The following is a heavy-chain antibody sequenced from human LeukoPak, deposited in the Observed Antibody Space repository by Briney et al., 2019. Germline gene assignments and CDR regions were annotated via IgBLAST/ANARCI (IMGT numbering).Heavy chain of an antibody. CDR3: ARAPRVGAISGAGAFDI. V-gene: IGHV3-48*04. Sequence: GGSLRLSCAASGFTFSSYSMNWVRQAPGKGPEWVSYISSSSSTIYYADSVKGRFTISRDNAKNSLYLQMNSLRAEDTAVYYCARAPRVGAISGAGAFDIWGQGTMVTVSS. CDR2: ISSSSSTI. J-gene: IGHJ3*02. CDR1: GFTFSSYS. D-gene: IGHD1-26*01.